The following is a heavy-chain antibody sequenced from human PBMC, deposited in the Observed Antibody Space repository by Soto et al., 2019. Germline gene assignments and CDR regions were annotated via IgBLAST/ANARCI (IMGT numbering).Heavy chain of an antibody. CDR1: GYTFTSYA. V-gene: IGHV1-3*01. D-gene: IGHD6-6*01. CDR2: INAGNGNT. J-gene: IGHJ6*02. CDR3: ARFEYSQTFKRKDGMDV. Sequence: ASVKVSCKASGYTFTSYAMHWVRQAPGQRLEWMGWINAGNGNTKYSQKFQGRVTITRDTSASTAYMELSSLRSEDTAVYYCARFEYSQTFKRKDGMDVWGQGTTVTVYS.